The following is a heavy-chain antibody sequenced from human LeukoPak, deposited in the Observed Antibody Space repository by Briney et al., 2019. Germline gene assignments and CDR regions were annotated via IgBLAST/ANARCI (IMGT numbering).Heavy chain of an antibody. CDR2: ISYSGST. Sequence: SETLSLTCTVSGGSISSYYWTWIRQPPGKGLEWIGYISYSGSTNSNPSLKSRVSISVDTSKNEFSLKLSSVTAADTAVYYCARDRSLTGTSSDAFDIWGQGTMVTVSS. CDR1: GGSISSYY. J-gene: IGHJ3*02. CDR3: ARDRSLTGTSSDAFDI. D-gene: IGHD3-9*01. V-gene: IGHV4-59*01.